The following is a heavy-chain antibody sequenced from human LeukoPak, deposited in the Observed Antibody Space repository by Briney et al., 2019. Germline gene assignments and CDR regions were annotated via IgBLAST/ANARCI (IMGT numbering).Heavy chain of an antibody. D-gene: IGHD6-19*01. CDR3: ARAHESSGLFDY. V-gene: IGHV1-2*02. CDR2: INPNSGGT. Sequence: ASVKVPCKASGYTFIGYYIHWVRQAPGQGLEWMGWINPNSGGTNYAQKFQGRVTMTRDTSITTAYMDLSRLRSDDTAVYYCARAHESSGLFDYWGQGTLVTVSS. CDR1: GYTFIGYY. J-gene: IGHJ4*02.